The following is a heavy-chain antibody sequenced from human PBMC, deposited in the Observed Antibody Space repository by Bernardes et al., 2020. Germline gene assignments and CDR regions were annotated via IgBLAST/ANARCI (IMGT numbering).Heavy chain of an antibody. CDR2: INSDGSST. J-gene: IGHJ4*02. CDR3: ARGFYYDSSGED. CDR1: GFSFSRYW. V-gene: IGHV3-74*01. Sequence: GGSLSLSCAASGFSFSRYWMHWVRPAPGKGLVWVSRINSDGSSTIYADFVKGRFTISRDNTKNTVYLQMNSLRAEDTAVYYCARGFYYDSSGEDWGQGTLVTVSA. D-gene: IGHD3-22*01.